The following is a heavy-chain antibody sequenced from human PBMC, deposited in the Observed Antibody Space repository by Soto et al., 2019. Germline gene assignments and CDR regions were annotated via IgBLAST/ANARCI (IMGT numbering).Heavy chain of an antibody. Sequence: GSLRLSCAAAGFTFSGSAMHWVRQASGKGLEWVGRIRSKANSYATAYAASVKGRFTISRDDSKNTAYLQMNSLKTEDTAVYYCTRHGSSGSYYGYWGQGTLVTVSS. CDR3: TRHGSSGSYYGY. CDR2: IRSKANSYAT. J-gene: IGHJ4*02. CDR1: GFTFSGSA. V-gene: IGHV3-73*01. D-gene: IGHD1-26*01.